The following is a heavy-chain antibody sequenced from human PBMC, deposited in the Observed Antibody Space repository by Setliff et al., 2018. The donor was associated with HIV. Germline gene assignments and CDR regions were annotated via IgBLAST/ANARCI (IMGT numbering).Heavy chain of an antibody. CDR3: ARDPGSSAFDM. J-gene: IGHJ3*02. CDR2: INRDGRET. Sequence: GGSLRLSCRASGFNFNTYWMSWVRQSPGKGLEFVANINRDGRETNHMDSVKGRFTISRDNAETSLYLQMNSLRVEDTAVYYCARDPGSSAFDMWGQGTMVTVSS. V-gene: IGHV3-7*03. CDR1: GFNFNTYW.